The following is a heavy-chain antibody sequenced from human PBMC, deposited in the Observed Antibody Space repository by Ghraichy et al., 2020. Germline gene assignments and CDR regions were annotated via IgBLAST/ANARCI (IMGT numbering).Heavy chain of an antibody. CDR1: GFTFRSYS. Sequence: ETLSLTCATSGFTFRSYSMNWVHQAPGKGLEWVSIIGADAVTTYYADSVKGRFTVSRDNSKNTLYLIMSGLRAEDTAVYYCAKGGHNTGYGFDPWGQGTLVTVSS. J-gene: IGHJ5*02. D-gene: IGHD5-12*01. CDR3: AKGGHNTGYGFDP. V-gene: IGHV3-23*01. CDR2: IGADAVTT.